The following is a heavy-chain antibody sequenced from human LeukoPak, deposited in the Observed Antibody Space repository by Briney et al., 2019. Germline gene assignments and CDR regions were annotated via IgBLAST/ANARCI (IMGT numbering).Heavy chain of an antibody. D-gene: IGHD3-10*01. V-gene: IGHV1-46*01. Sequence: AXVKVSCKAXGYTFTSYYMHWVRQAPGQGREWMGIINPSGGRTSYAQKFQGRVTMTRETSTSTVYMELSSLRSEDTAVYYCARDIDYGSGSYYIDYWGQGTLVTVSS. CDR3: ARDIDYGSGSYYIDY. J-gene: IGHJ4*02. CDR1: GYTFTSYY. CDR2: INPSGGRT.